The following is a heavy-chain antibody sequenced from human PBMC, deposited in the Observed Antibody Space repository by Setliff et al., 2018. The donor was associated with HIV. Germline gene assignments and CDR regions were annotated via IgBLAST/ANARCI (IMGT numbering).Heavy chain of an antibody. CDR3: ATERVWYYDSSGYGMGY. J-gene: IGHJ4*02. CDR1: GFMFGVDW. Sequence: GGSLRLSCAASGFMFGVDWMSWVRQTPGKGLEWVASVTPDGGDKYYANSMRGRFTISRDNGKNAVYLQMNSLTAEDTALYYCATERVWYYDSSGYGMGYWGQGTLVTVSS. D-gene: IGHD3-22*01. CDR2: VTPDGGDK. V-gene: IGHV3-7*01.